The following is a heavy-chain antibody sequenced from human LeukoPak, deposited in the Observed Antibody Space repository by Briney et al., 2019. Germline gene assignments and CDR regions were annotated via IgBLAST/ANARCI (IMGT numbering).Heavy chain of an antibody. CDR3: ARVDPACGTSCAEFDY. V-gene: IGHV1-18*01. CDR2: ISAYNGNT. J-gene: IGHJ4*02. CDR1: GYTFTSYG. D-gene: IGHD2-2*01. Sequence: GASVKVSCKASGYTFTSYGISWVRQAPGQGLEWMGWISAYNGNTNYAQKLQGRVTMTTDTSTSTPYMELRSLRSDDTAVYYCARVDPACGTSCAEFDYWGQGTLVTVSS.